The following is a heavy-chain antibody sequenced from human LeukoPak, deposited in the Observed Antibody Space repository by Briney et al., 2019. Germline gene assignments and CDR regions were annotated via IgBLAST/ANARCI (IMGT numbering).Heavy chain of an antibody. CDR1: GFTSRFTFSDYY. J-gene: IGHJ4*02. CDR2: ISNSGDTI. V-gene: IGHV3-11*04. D-gene: IGHD3-10*01. CDR3: AEGGSGSH. Sequence: GGSLRLSCAASGFTSRFTFSDYYMSWIRQAPGKGLEWLSFISNSGDTIHYADSVKGRFTISRDNAKNSLYLQMNSLRAEDTAVYYCAEGGSGSHWGQGTLVTVSS.